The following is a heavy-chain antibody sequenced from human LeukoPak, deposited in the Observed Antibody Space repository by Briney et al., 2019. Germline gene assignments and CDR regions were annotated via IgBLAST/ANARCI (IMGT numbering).Heavy chain of an antibody. CDR2: LSWDGSST. CDR3: AAGALYYYENSGYHY. CDR1: GFTFDDYT. J-gene: IGHJ4*02. Sequence: GGSLRLSCAASGFTFDDYTMHWVRQPPGKGLEWVSLLSWDGSSTYYADSVKGRFTISRDNSKNSLYLQMNSLRSEDTAFYYCAAGALYYYENSGYHYWGQGTLVTVSS. D-gene: IGHD3-22*01. V-gene: IGHV3-43*01.